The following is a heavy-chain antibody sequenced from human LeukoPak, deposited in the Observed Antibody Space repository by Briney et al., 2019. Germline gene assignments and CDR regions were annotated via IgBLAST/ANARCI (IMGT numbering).Heavy chain of an antibody. CDR3: ASSSHHYDSSGTFDI. V-gene: IGHV5-51*01. D-gene: IGHD3-22*01. J-gene: IGHJ3*02. Sequence: PGESLKISCKGSGYTFTSYWIGWVRQMPGKGLEWLGIIYPGDSDTRYSPSFQGQVTISADKSISTAYLQWSSLKASDTAMYYCASSSHHYDSSGTFDIWGQGTMVTVSS. CDR1: GYTFTSYW. CDR2: IYPGDSDT.